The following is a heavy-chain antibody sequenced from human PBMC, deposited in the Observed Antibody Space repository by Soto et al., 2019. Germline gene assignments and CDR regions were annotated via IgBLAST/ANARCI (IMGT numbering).Heavy chain of an antibody. CDR3: ARGRSASGGYYYYVMDV. CDR1: GFTVSSNY. CDR2: IYSGGTT. J-gene: IGHJ6*02. V-gene: IGHV3-66*01. Sequence: GSLRLSCAASGFTVSSNYMSWVRQAPGKGLEWVLVIYSGGTTYYADSVKGRFTISRDNSKNTLYLQMNSLRAEDTAVYYCARGRSASGGYYYYVMDVWGQGTTVTVSS.